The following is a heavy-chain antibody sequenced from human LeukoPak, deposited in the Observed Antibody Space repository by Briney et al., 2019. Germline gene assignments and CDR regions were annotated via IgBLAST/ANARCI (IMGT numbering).Heavy chain of an antibody. Sequence: PGGSLRLSCAASGFTFTKYNINWVRQAPGKGLEWVSYISSDGSTLYYADSVRGRFTISRDNARNSLYLQMNSLRGEDTAVYYCARDYGSHGEYFDYWGQGTLVTVSS. D-gene: IGHD3-10*01. CDR3: ARDYGSHGEYFDY. CDR2: ISSDGSTL. V-gene: IGHV3-48*01. J-gene: IGHJ4*02. CDR1: GFTFTKYN.